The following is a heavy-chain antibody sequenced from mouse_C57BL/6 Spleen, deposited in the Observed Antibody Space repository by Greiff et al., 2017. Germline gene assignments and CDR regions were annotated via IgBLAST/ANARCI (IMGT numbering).Heavy chain of an antibody. J-gene: IGHJ4*01. CDR3: ARDNYYGSPGAMDD. Sequence: DVMLVESGGGLVQPGGSLSLSCAASGFTFTDYYMSWVRQPPGKALAWLGFIRNKANGYTTEYSASVKGRFTISSDNSQSILYLQMNALRAEDSATYYCARDNYYGSPGAMDDGGQGTSGTVSS. CDR1: GFTFTDYY. CDR2: IRNKANGYTT. D-gene: IGHD1-1*01. V-gene: IGHV7-3*01.